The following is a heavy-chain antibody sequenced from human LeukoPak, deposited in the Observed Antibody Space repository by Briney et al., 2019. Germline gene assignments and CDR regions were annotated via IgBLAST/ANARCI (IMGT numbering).Heavy chain of an antibody. D-gene: IGHD3-22*01. CDR3: ARAYETMILTI. CDR2: IYHSGST. V-gene: IGHV4-30-2*01. Sequence: PSETLSLTCAVSGGSISSGGYSWSWIRQPPGKGLEWIGYIYHSGSTYYNPSLKSRVTISVDRSKNQFSLKLSSVTAADTAVYYCARAYETMILTIWGQGTLDTVSS. J-gene: IGHJ4*02. CDR1: GGSISSGGYS.